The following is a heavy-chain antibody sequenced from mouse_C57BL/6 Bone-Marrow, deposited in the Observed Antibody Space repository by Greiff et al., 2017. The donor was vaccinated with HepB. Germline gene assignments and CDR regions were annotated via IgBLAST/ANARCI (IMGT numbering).Heavy chain of an antibody. J-gene: IGHJ2*01. V-gene: IGHV1-19*01. CDR1: GYTFTDYY. CDR2: INPYNGGT. Sequence: EVQLQESGPVLVKPGASVKMSCKASGYTFTDYYMNWVKQSHGKSLEWIGVINPYNGGTSYNQKFKGKATLTVDKSSSTAYMELNSLTSEDSAVYYCARRGWYPFDYWGQGTTLTVSS. D-gene: IGHD2-1*01. CDR3: ARRGWYPFDY.